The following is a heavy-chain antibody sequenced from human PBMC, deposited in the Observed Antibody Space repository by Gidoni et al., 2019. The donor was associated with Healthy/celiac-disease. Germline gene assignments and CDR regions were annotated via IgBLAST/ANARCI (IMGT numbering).Heavy chain of an antibody. V-gene: IGHV1-2*02. Sequence: QVQLVQSGAEVKKPGASVKVSCKASGYTFTGYYMHWVRQAPGQGLEWMGWINPNSGGTNYAQKFQGRVTMTRDTSISTAYMELSRLRSDDTAVYYCARPLSPSSGYYLDYYYYYYMDVWGKGTTVTVSS. CDR3: ARPLSPSSGYYLDYYYYYYMDV. CDR2: INPNSGGT. J-gene: IGHJ6*03. CDR1: GYTFTGYY. D-gene: IGHD3-22*01.